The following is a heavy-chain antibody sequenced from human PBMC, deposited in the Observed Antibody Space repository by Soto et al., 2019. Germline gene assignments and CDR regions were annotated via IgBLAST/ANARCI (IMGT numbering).Heavy chain of an antibody. CDR3: ARGRAVLRFLEWLLDYYYMDV. Sequence: SETLSLTCTVSGGSISSSSSYWGWIRQPPGKGLEWIGYIYYSGSTNYNPSLKSRVTISVDTSKNQFSLKLSSVTAADTAVYYCARGRAVLRFLEWLLDYYYMDVWGKGTTVTVSS. V-gene: IGHV4-39*01. CDR1: GGSISSSSSY. D-gene: IGHD3-3*01. J-gene: IGHJ6*03. CDR2: IYYSGST.